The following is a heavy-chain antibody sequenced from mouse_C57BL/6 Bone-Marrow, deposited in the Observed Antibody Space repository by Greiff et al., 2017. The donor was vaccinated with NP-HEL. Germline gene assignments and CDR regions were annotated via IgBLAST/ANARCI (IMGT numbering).Heavy chain of an antibody. V-gene: IGHV2-9*01. Sequence: QVQLKESGPGLVAPSQSLSISCTVSGFSLTSYGVDWVRQPPGKGLEWLGVIWGGGSTNYNVALMSRLSISKDNSKSQVFLKMNSLQTDDTAMYYCANRIYYGNYDYAMDYWGQGTSVTVSS. CDR3: ANRIYYGNYDYAMDY. D-gene: IGHD2-1*01. CDR1: GFSLTSYG. CDR2: IWGGGST. J-gene: IGHJ4*01.